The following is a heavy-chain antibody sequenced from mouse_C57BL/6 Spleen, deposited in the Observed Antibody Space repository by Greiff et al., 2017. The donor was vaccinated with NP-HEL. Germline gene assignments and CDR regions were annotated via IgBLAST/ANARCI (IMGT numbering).Heavy chain of an antibody. CDR3: AMPYGNYVYWYFDV. V-gene: IGHV5-9*01. Sequence: EVKLMESGGGLVKPGGSLKLSCAASGFTFSSYTMSWVRQTPEKRLEWVATISGGGGNTYYPDSVKGRFTISRDNAKNTLYLQMSSLRSEDTALYYCAMPYGNYVYWYFDVWGTGTTVTVSS. J-gene: IGHJ1*03. CDR1: GFTFSSYT. CDR2: ISGGGGNT. D-gene: IGHD2-1*01.